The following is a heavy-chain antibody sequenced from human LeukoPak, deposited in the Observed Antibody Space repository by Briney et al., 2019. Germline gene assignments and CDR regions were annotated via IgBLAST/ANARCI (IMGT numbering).Heavy chain of an antibody. D-gene: IGHD3-3*01. CDR3: TRSITIFGVGEYYFDY. V-gene: IGHV3-49*04. Sequence: GGSLRLSCTASGFTFGDYAMSWVRQAPGKGLEWVGFIRSKAYGGTTEYAASVKGRFTISRDDSKSIAYLQMNSLKTEDAAVYYCTRSITIFGVGEYYFDYWGQGTLVTVSS. CDR1: GFTFGDYA. CDR2: IRSKAYGGTT. J-gene: IGHJ4*02.